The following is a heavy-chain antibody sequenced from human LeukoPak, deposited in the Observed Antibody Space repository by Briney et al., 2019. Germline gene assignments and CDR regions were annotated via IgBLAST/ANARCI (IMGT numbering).Heavy chain of an antibody. CDR2: ISSSGSTI. D-gene: IGHD5-12*01. CDR3: ARLVRDGYNLYRDYYFDY. V-gene: IGHV3-11*01. J-gene: IGHJ4*02. Sequence: PGGSLRLSCAASGFTFSDYYMSWIRQAPGKGLEWVSYISSSGSTIYYADSVKGRFTISRDNAKNSLYLQMNSLRAEDTAVYYCARLVRDGYNLYRDYYFDYWGQGTLVTVSS. CDR1: GFTFSDYY.